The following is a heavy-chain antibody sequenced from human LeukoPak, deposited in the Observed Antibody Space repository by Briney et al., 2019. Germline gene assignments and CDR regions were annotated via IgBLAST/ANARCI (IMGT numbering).Heavy chain of an antibody. CDR3: ARGADYYDSSGPVLFDY. Sequence: PGGSLRLFCAASGFTFSSYSMNWVRQAPGKGLEWVSSVSSSSSYIYYADSVKGRFTISRDNAKNSLYLQMNSLRAEDTAVYYCARGADYYDSSGPVLFDYWGQGTLVTVSS. CDR1: GFTFSSYS. CDR2: VSSSSSYI. J-gene: IGHJ4*02. V-gene: IGHV3-21*01. D-gene: IGHD3-22*01.